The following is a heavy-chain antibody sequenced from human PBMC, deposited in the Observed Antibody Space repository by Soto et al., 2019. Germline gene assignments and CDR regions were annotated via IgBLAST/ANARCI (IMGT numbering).Heavy chain of an antibody. V-gene: IGHV1-18*01. CDR1: GYTVFSYG. J-gene: IGHJ5*02. Sequence: ASVKVSCKTSGYTVFSYGISWVRQAPGQGLEWMGWISGYNGNTNYAQKFQARATMTADTSTRTAYMELRSLRSDDTAFYYCARKSSSSSWFDPWGQGTLVTVSS. CDR2: ISGYNGNT. D-gene: IGHD6-6*01. CDR3: ARKSSSSSWFDP.